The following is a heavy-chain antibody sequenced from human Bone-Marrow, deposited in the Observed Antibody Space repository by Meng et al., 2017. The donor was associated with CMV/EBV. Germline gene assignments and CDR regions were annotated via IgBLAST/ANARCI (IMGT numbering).Heavy chain of an antibody. D-gene: IGHD2-21*01. CDR2: ISSSSSYI. CDR3: ARDTVRDCGGDCPSAFDI. J-gene: IGHJ3*02. V-gene: IGHV3-21*01. Sequence: GESLKISCAASGFTFSSYSMNWVRQAPGKGLEWVSSISSSSSYIYYADSVKGRFTISRDNAKNSLYLQMNSLRAEDTAVYYCARDTVRDCGGDCPSAFDIWGQGTAVTVSS. CDR1: GFTFSSYS.